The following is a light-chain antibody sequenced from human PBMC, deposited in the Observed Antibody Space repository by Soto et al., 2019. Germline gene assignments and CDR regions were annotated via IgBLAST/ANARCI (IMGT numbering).Light chain of an antibody. CDR2: AAS. J-gene: IGKJ4*01. Sequence: DIQMTQSPSSLSASVRDRVTITCRASQSVSNYLNWYQQKPGKAPKLLIYAASSLHSGVPSRFSGSGSGTDFTLTISSLQPEDFATYYCQQSYSTPLTFGGGTKVDIK. CDR3: QQSYSTPLT. CDR1: QSVSNY. V-gene: IGKV1-39*01.